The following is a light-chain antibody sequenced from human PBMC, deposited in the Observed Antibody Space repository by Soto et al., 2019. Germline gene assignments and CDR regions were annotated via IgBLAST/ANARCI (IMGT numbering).Light chain of an antibody. V-gene: IGKV1-39*01. CDR2: AAS. CDR3: QQSYSTPIT. J-gene: IGKJ5*01. CDR1: QSISSY. Sequence: DIQMTQSPSSLSASVGDRFSVSGGASQSISSYLNWYQQKPGKAPKLLIYAASSLQSGVPSRFSGSGSGTDFTLTISSLQPEDFATYYCQQSYSTPITFGQGTRLEI.